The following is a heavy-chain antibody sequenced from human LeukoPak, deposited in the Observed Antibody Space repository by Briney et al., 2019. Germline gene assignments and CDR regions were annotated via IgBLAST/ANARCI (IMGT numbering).Heavy chain of an antibody. CDR1: GYTFTSYD. CDR3: ARWTNDYGGNSLDY. Sequence: ASVKVSCKASGYTFTSYDINWVRQATGQGLEWMGWMNPNSGNTGYAQKFQGRVTMTRNTSISTAYMELSSLRSEDTAVYYCARWTNDYGGNSLDYWGQGTLVTVSS. V-gene: IGHV1-8*01. CDR2: MNPNSGNT. J-gene: IGHJ4*02. D-gene: IGHD4-23*01.